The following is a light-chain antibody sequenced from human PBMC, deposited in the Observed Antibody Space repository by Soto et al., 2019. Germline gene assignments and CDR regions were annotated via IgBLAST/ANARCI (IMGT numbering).Light chain of an antibody. V-gene: IGLV2-14*01. J-gene: IGLJ2*01. Sequence: QSVLTQPASVSGSPGQSITISCTGTSSDIGGYNFVFWYQQHPGKGPRLMIYDVDNRPSGVSYRFSGSKSGNTASLTISGLQAEDEADYYCSSYTGHSTVIFGGGTKLTVL. CDR1: SSDIGGYNF. CDR3: SSYTGHSTVI. CDR2: DVD.